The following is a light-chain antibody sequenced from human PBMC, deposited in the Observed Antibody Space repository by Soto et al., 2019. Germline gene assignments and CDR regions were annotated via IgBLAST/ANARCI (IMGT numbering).Light chain of an antibody. V-gene: IGKV3-15*01. Sequence: VMTQSPAARSLYPGERVTHSCRSSQSVADNLAWFQQKPGQGPRLLIYGASTRATGFPARSSGSGSETDFTLTFSSLRSEDSAVYYCQQYNYWPITFGEGTRLENK. CDR2: GAS. CDR1: QSVADN. CDR3: QQYNYWPIT. J-gene: IGKJ5*01.